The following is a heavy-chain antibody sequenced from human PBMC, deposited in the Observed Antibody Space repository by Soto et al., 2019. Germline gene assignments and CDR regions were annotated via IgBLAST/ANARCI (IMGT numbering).Heavy chain of an antibody. CDR2: ISYDGSTE. V-gene: IGHV3-30*18. CDR1: GFTFSDYG. J-gene: IGHJ4*02. CDR3: AKSEDDSSAYVGYFDS. D-gene: IGHD3-22*01. Sequence: GGSLRLSCAASGFTFSDYGMHWVRQTPDKGLEWLAVISYDGSTEYYRDSVKGRFTISRDNFENTLFLQMSGLRVEDTALYYCAKSEDDSSAYVGYFDSWGQGTLVTVSS.